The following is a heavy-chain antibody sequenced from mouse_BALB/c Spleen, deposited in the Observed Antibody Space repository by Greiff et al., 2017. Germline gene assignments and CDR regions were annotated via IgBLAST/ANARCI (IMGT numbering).Heavy chain of an antibody. Sequence: QVQLKQSGPGLVAPSQSLSITCTVSGFSLTSYDISWIRQPPGKGLEWLGVIWTGGGTNYNSAFMSRLSISKDNSKSQVFLKMNSLQTDDTAIYYCVRDERDYYRYGYAMDYWGQGTSVTVSS. CDR2: IWTGGGT. CDR3: VRDERDYYRYGYAMDY. CDR1: GFSLTSYD. V-gene: IGHV2-9-2*01. J-gene: IGHJ4*01. D-gene: IGHD2-14*01.